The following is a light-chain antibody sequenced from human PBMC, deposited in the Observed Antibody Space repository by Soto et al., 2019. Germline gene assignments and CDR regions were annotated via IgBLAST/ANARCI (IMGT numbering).Light chain of an antibody. J-gene: IGLJ1*01. CDR2: DAT. CDR1: KIGSKI. V-gene: IGLV3-21*02. CDR3: QVWASTAEFFV. Sequence: SYELTQPPSVSVAPGQTATVTCGGDKIGSKIVHWYKRRPGQAPVAVVFDATDRPSGIPDRFSASRSGDTATLTISRVDAGDEADYYCQVWASTAEFFVFGSGTKVTVL.